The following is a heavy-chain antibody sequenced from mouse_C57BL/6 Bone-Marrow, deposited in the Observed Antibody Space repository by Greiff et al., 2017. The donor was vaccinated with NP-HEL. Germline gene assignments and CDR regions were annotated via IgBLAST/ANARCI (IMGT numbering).Heavy chain of an antibody. Sequence: EVQLQESGPGLVKPSQSLSLTCSVTGYSITSGYYWNWIRQFPGNKLEWMGYISYDGSNNYNPSLKNRISITRDTSKNQFFLKLNSVTTEDTATYYCARGSSYLDYWGQGTTRTVSS. CDR3: ARGSSYLDY. D-gene: IGHD1-1*01. CDR1: GYSITSGYY. J-gene: IGHJ2*01. CDR2: ISYDGSN. V-gene: IGHV3-6*01.